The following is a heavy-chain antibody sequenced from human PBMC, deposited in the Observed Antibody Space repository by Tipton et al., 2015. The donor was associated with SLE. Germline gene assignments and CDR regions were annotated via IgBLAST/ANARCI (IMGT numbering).Heavy chain of an antibody. J-gene: IGHJ5*02. CDR3: AREEGRRITIFGVVTTGGWFDP. CDR1: GGSISSYY. CDR2: IYYSGST. Sequence: TLSLTCTVSGGSISSYYWSWIRQPPGKGLEWIGYIYYSGSTNYNPSLKSRVTISVDTSKNQFSLKLSSVTAAETAVYYCAREEGRRITIFGVVTTGGWFDPWGQGTLVTVSS. D-gene: IGHD3-3*01. V-gene: IGHV4-59*01.